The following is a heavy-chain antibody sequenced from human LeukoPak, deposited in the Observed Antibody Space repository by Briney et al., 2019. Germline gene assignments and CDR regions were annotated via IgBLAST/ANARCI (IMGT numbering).Heavy chain of an antibody. D-gene: IGHD6-19*01. V-gene: IGHV3-53*01. CDR1: GFTFSNNW. Sequence: GGSLRLSCAASGFTFSNNWMHWVRQAPGKGLEWVSVIYDSGTTYYADSVKGRFLIFRDTSKNTVDLQMNSLRVEDTAVYYCAGRRSSGWYAYWGQGTLVTVSS. CDR3: AGRRSSGWYAY. CDR2: IYDSGTT. J-gene: IGHJ4*02.